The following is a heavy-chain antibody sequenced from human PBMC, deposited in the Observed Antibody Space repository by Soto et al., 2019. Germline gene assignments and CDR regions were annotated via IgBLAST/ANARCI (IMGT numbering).Heavy chain of an antibody. Sequence: PGGSLRLSCAASGFTFSDYYMTWVRQAPGKGLEWVSISSGSGSGGSTNYADSVKGRFTISRDNSKNTLYLQMNSLRVEDTAVYYCAKDRDDYRNYVFDYWGQGTLVTVSS. J-gene: IGHJ4*02. D-gene: IGHD4-4*01. CDR2: SSGSGSGGST. CDR3: AKDRDDYRNYVFDY. V-gene: IGHV3-23*01. CDR1: GFTFSDYY.